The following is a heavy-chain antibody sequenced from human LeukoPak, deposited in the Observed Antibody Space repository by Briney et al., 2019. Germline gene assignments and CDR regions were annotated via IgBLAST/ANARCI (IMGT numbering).Heavy chain of an antibody. CDR1: GFTFSSYW. CDR3: ARDGLKWEPLYYFDY. CDR2: IKQDGSEK. J-gene: IGHJ4*02. Sequence: GGSLRLSCAASGFTFSSYWMSWVRQAPGKGLEWVANIKQDGSEKYYVDSVKGRFTISRDNAENSLYLQMNSLRAEDTAGYYCARDGLKWEPLYYFDYWGQGTLVTVSS. D-gene: IGHD1-26*01. V-gene: IGHV3-7*03.